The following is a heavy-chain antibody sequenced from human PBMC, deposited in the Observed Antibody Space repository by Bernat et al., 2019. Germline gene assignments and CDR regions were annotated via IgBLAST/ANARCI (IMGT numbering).Heavy chain of an antibody. V-gene: IGHV4-34*01. D-gene: IGHD6-6*01. Sequence: QVQLQQWGAVLLKPSETLSLTCAVYGGSFSGYYWSWIRQPPGKGLEWIGEINHSGSTNYNPSLKSRVTISVDTSKNQFSLKLSSVTAADTAVYYCARQKSSIAARRAAFDIWGQGTMVTVSS. CDR1: GGSFSGYY. CDR3: ARQKSSIAARRAAFDI. J-gene: IGHJ3*02. CDR2: INHSGST.